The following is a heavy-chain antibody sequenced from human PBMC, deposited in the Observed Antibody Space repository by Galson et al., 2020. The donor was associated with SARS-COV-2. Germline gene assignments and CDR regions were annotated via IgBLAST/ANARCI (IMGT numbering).Heavy chain of an antibody. D-gene: IGHD4-17*01. J-gene: IGHJ3*02. Sequence: ASETLSLTCTVSGGSISNYNYYWAWIRQPPGKGLEWIGTIYHSGNTYYNPSHESRLIISIDTSKNQFSLRLSSVTAADAAVYYCARNDYADYEDAYDIWGQGTMVTVSS. CDR3: ARNDYADYEDAYDI. CDR1: GGSISNYNYY. V-gene: IGHV4-39*07. CDR2: IYHSGNT.